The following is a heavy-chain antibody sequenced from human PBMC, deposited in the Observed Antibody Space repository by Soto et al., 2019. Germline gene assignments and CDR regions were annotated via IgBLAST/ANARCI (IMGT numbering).Heavy chain of an antibody. V-gene: IGHV1-46*01. Sequence: QVQLVQSGAEVRKPGASVKVSCKASGYTFTNYYMHWVRQAPGQGLEWMGIINPSGGTTTYAQKFQGRVTMTRDTSTSTVYMELSSLRSEDTAVYYCASPSFYGGNYVDYWGQGTLVTVSS. J-gene: IGHJ4*02. D-gene: IGHD4-17*01. CDR2: INPSGGTT. CDR3: ASPSFYGGNYVDY. CDR1: GYTFTNYY.